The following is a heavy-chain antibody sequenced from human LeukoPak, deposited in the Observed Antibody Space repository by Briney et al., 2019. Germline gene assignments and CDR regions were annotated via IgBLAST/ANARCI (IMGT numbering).Heavy chain of an antibody. V-gene: IGHV3-48*01. CDR3: ASLYGSGPNWFDP. Sequence: GGSLRLSCAASGFTFSSYAMSWVRQAPGKGLEWVSYISSSSATIYYADSVKGRFTISRDNAKNSLHLQMNSLRAEDTAVYYCASLYGSGPNWFDPWGQGTLVTVSS. CDR1: GFTFSSYA. D-gene: IGHD3-10*01. J-gene: IGHJ5*02. CDR2: ISSSSATI.